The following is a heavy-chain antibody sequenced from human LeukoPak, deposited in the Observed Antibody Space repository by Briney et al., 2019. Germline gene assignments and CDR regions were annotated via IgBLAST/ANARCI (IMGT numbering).Heavy chain of an antibody. CDR2: IYHSGST. V-gene: IGHV4-30-2*05. CDR3: ARRRLDYDFWSGPDYGMDV. Sequence: PSETLSLTCAVSGGSISSGGYSWSWIRQPPGKGLEWIGYIYHSGSTYYNPSLKSRVTISVDTSKNQFSLKLSSVTAADTAVYYCARRRLDYDFWSGPDYGMDVWGQGTTVTVSS. CDR1: GGSISSGGYS. D-gene: IGHD3-3*01. J-gene: IGHJ6*02.